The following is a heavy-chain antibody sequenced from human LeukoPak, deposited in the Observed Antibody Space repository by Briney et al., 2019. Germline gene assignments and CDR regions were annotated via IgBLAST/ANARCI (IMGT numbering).Heavy chain of an antibody. CDR2: ITWGRDNL. V-gene: IGHV3-9*01. CDR3: ARGEPDY. J-gene: IGHJ4*02. CDR1: GFIFDDYA. Sequence: GGSLRLSCAVSGFIFDDYAMHWVRQAPGKGLEWVSGITWGRDNLAYAASVKGRFTISRDNAKNSLYLQMNSLRAEDTAVYYCARGEPDYWGQGTLVTVSS. D-gene: IGHD1-26*01.